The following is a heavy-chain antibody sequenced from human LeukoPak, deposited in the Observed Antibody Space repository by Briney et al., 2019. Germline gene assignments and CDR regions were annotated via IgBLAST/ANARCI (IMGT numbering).Heavy chain of an antibody. CDR1: GGSMSSSSYY. CDR2: IYYSGNT. CDR3: ARRGSIFEDSEWRTAFDI. D-gene: IGHD3-9*01. Sequence: SETLSLTCTVSGGSMSSSSYYWGWIRQPPGKGLEWIGSIYYSGNTYYNPSLKSRVTISVDTSKNQFSLNLSSVTAADTAFYYCARRGSIFEDSEWRTAFDIWGQGTMVIVSS. J-gene: IGHJ3*02. V-gene: IGHV4-39*07.